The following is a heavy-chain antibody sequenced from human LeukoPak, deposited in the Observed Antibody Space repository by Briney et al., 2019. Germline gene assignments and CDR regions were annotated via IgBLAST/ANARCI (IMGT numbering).Heavy chain of an antibody. Sequence: PGGSLRLSCAASGFTFSDYYMSWIRQAPGKGLEWVSYISSSGSTIYYADSVKGRFTISRDNAKNSLYLQMNSLRAEDTAVYYCARDLGSYNWISNVYYCYGMDVWGQGTTVTVSS. CDR1: GFTFSDYY. V-gene: IGHV3-11*04. CDR2: ISSSGSTI. D-gene: IGHD1-20*01. J-gene: IGHJ6*02. CDR3: ARDLGSYNWISNVYYCYGMDV.